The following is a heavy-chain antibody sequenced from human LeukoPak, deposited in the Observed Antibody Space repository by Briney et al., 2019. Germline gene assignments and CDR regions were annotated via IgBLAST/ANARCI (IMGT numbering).Heavy chain of an antibody. Sequence: SETLSLTCTVSGGSISSYYWSWIRQPPGKGLEWIGYIYYSGSTNYNPPLKSRVTISVDTSKNQFSLKLSSVTAADTAVYYCARDVYGSGSYLWFDPWGQGTLVTVSS. CDR2: IYYSGST. V-gene: IGHV4-59*01. CDR1: GGSISSYY. CDR3: ARDVYGSGSYLWFDP. D-gene: IGHD3-10*01. J-gene: IGHJ5*02.